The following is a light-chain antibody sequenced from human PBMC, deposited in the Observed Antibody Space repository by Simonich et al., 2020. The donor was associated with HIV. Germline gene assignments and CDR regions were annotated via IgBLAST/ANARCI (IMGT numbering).Light chain of an antibody. J-gene: IGKJ4*01. CDR1: QSISSY. V-gene: IGKV1-39*01. Sequence: DIQMTQSPSSLSASVGDKVTITFRASQSISSYLNWDQQKPVKAPKLLIYAASSVQSGVPSRFSGSGSGTDFTLTISSLQPEDFATYYCQQSYSTPRTFGGGTKVEIK. CDR3: QQSYSTPRT. CDR2: AAS.